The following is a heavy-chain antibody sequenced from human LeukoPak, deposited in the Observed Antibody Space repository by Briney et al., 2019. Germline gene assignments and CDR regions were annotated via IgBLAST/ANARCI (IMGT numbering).Heavy chain of an antibody. CDR2: ISHSGST. CDR3: ARGRASYDFWSGHLFDY. CDR1: GGPFSGYY. J-gene: IGHJ4*02. V-gene: IGHV4-34*01. Sequence: SETLSLACAVYGGPFSGYYWTWICQPPGKGLEWIGEISHSGSTNYNPSLKSRVTISVDTSENQFSLKLSSVTAAYTAMYYCARGRASYDFWSGHLFDYWGQGTLVTVSS. D-gene: IGHD3-3*01.